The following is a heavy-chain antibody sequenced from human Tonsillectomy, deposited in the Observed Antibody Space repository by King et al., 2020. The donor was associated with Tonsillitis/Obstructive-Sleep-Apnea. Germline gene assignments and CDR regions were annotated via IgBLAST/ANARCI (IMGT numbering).Heavy chain of an antibody. D-gene: IGHD3-22*01. CDR1: GGSFSGYY. CDR3: ASGPPDDTSGYYHDY. V-gene: IGHV4-34*01. J-gene: IGHJ4*02. CDR2: INHGGST. Sequence: VQLQQWGAGLLKPSETLSLTCAVYGGSFSGYYWSWIRQPPGKGLEWIGEINHGGSTNYNPSLKSRVTISVDTSKNQFSLQLRSVTAADTAVFYCASGPPDDTSGYYHDYWGQGSQVTVSS.